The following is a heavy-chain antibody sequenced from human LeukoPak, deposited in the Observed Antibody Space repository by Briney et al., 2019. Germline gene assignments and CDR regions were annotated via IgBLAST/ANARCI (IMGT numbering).Heavy chain of an antibody. CDR2: ISSSSSYI. Sequence: GGSLRLSCAASGFTFSSYSMNWVRQAPGKGLEWVSSISSSSSYIYYADSVKGRFTISRDNAKNSLYLQMNSLRAEDTAVYYCARDRASSSSWYYWGQGTLVTVSS. CDR1: GFTFSSYS. D-gene: IGHD6-13*01. CDR3: ARDRASSSSWYY. V-gene: IGHV3-21*01. J-gene: IGHJ4*02.